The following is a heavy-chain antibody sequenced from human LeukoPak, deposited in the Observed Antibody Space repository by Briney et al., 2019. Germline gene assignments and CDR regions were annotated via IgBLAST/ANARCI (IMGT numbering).Heavy chain of an antibody. J-gene: IGHJ4*02. CDR3: ARFYGDETYFDY. V-gene: IGHV3-48*03. CDR1: GFTFSSYE. Sequence: GGSLRLSCAASGFTFSSYEMNWVRQAPGKGLEWVSYISSSGSTIYYADSAKGRFTISRDNAKNSLYLQMNSLRAEDTAVYYCARFYGDETYFDYWGQGTLVTVSS. CDR2: ISSSGSTI. D-gene: IGHD4-17*01.